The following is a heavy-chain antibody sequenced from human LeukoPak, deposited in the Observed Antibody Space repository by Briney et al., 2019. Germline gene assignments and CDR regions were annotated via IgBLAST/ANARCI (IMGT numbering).Heavy chain of an antibody. CDR3: ARDPGIAAAGTPYDAFDI. CDR2: IYSGGST. V-gene: IGHV3-53*01. Sequence: GGSLRLSCAASGFTVSSNYMSWVRQAPGKGLEWVSVIYSGGSTYYADSVKGRFTISRDNSKNTLYLQMNSLRAEDTAVYYCARDPGIAAAGTPYDAFDIWGQGTMVTVSS. J-gene: IGHJ3*02. D-gene: IGHD6-13*01. CDR1: GFTVSSNY.